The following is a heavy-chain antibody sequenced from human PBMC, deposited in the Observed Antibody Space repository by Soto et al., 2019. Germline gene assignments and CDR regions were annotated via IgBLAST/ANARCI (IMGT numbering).Heavy chain of an antibody. CDR2: ISGSGGST. CDR3: AKRGSGSQFDY. V-gene: IGHV3-23*01. Sequence: EVQLLESGGGLVQPGGSLRLSCAAAGFTFSSCAMSWVRQAPGKGLEWVSVISGSGGSTYYADSVKGRFTISRDNSKNTLYLQMNSLRSEDTAVHYCAKRGSGSQFDYWGQGTLVTVSS. CDR1: GFTFSSCA. D-gene: IGHD1-26*01. J-gene: IGHJ4*02.